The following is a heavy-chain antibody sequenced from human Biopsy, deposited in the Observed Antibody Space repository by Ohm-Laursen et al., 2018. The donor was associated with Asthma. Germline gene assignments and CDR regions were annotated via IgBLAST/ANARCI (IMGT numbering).Heavy chain of an antibody. V-gene: IGHV3-11*04. CDR3: ARDREVYGSGIGALYYYYYYGMDV. Sequence: SLRLSCTASGFTFRDYYMTWIRQAPGKGLEWVAYISSRGSNIFYADSVKGRFTISRDNAKNSLYLQMNSLRAEDTAVYYCARDREVYGSGIGALYYYYYYGMDVWGQGTTVTVSS. D-gene: IGHD3-10*01. CDR2: ISSRGSNI. J-gene: IGHJ6*02. CDR1: GFTFRDYY.